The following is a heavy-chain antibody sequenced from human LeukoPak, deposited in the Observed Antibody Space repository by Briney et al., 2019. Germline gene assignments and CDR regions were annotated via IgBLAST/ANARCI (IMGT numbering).Heavy chain of an antibody. D-gene: IGHD2-21*02. Sequence: ASETLSLTCTVSGGSISSYYWSWIRQPPGKGLEWIGYIYYSGSTNYNPSLKSRVTISVDTSKNQFSLKLSSVTAADTAVYYCARRVMECGGDCYPEAFDIWGQGTMVTVSS. CDR1: GGSISSYY. CDR3: ARRVMECGGDCYPEAFDI. J-gene: IGHJ3*02. V-gene: IGHV4-59*08. CDR2: IYYSGST.